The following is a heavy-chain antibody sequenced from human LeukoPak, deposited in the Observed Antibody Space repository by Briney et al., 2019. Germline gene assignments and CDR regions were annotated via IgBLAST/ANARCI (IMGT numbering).Heavy chain of an antibody. V-gene: IGHV3-21*01. J-gene: IGHJ4*02. CDR2: ISSSSSYI. CDR3: ARVSGYDTAPFDY. Sequence: GGSLRLSCAASGFTFSSYSMNWVRQAREKGLEWVSSISSSSSYIYYADSVKGRFTISRDNAKNSLYLQMNSLRAEDTAVYYCARVSGYDTAPFDYWGQGTLVTVSS. D-gene: IGHD5-12*01. CDR1: GFTFSSYS.